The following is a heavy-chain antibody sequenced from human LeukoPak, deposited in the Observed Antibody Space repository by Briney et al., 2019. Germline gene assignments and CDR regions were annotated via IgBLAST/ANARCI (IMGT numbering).Heavy chain of an antibody. V-gene: IGHV1-2*02. D-gene: IGHD2-2*01. Sequence: ASVKVSCKASGYTFTGYYMHWVRQAPGQGLEWMGWINPNSGGTNYAQKFQGRVTMTRDTSISTAYMELSRLRSDDTAVYYCAREVPAAYNWFDPWGQGTLVTVSS. J-gene: IGHJ5*02. CDR3: AREVPAAYNWFDP. CDR1: GYTFTGYY. CDR2: INPNSGGT.